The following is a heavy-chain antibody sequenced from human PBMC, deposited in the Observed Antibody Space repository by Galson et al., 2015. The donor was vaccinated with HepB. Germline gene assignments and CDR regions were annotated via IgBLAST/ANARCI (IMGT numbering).Heavy chain of an antibody. CDR2: IDWDDDK. J-gene: IGHJ4*02. V-gene: IGHV2-70*04. CDR3: ARGGYSPWYFDS. Sequence: PALVKPTQTLTLTCTFSGFSLTTTGMRVSWIRQPPGKALEWLARIDWDDDKFYRTSLKTRLTISKDTSKNQVVLTMTKMDPVDTATHYCARGGYSPWYFDSWGQGTLVTVSS. D-gene: IGHD2-15*01. CDR1: GFSLTTTGMR.